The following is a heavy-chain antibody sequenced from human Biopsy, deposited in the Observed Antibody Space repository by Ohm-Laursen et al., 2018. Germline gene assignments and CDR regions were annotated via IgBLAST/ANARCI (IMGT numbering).Heavy chain of an antibody. CDR3: ARDRGYYSDRTVPGYFDL. Sequence: SHTLSLTCTVSGDSISSYYWSWIRQPPGKGLEWIGYVYYTGSTVYNPSLQSRVTISVDTSKYHFSLRLRSVTPADTAIYYCARDRGYYSDRTVPGYFDLWGRGTLVTVSS. CDR1: GDSISSYY. D-gene: IGHD3-22*01. J-gene: IGHJ2*01. CDR2: VYYTGST. V-gene: IGHV4-59*01.